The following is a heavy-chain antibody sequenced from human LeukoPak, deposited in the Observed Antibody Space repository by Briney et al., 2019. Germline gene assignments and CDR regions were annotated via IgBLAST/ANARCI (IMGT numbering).Heavy chain of an antibody. J-gene: IGHJ4*02. CDR3: AREFDY. CDR1: GFTFSNSW. V-gene: IGHV3-74*01. CDR2: INSDGSYT. Sequence: GGSLRLSCAASGFTFSNSWMHWVRQAPGKGLVWVSRINSDGSYTTYADSVKGRSTISRDNAKNTLYLQMNSLRAEDMAVYYCAREFDYWGQGTLVTVSS.